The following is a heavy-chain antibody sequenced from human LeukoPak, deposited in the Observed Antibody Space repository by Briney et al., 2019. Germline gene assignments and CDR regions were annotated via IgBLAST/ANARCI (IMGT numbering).Heavy chain of an antibody. V-gene: IGHV1-2*02. CDR2: INPDSGGT. J-gene: IGHJ4*02. D-gene: IGHD1-26*01. Sequence: GASVKVSCKASGYTFTSYYMHWVRQAPGQGLEWMGWINPDSGGTNYAQKFQGRVTMTRDTSISTAYMELSRLRSDDTAVYYCAREEEVGATGGIDYWGQGTLVTVSS. CDR3: AREEEVGATGGIDY. CDR1: GYTFTSYY.